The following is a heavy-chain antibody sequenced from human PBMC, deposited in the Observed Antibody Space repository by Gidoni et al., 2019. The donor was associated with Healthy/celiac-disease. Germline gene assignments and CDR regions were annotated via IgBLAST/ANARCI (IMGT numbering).Heavy chain of an antibody. J-gene: IGHJ5*02. CDR2: ISGSGGST. D-gene: IGHD3-22*01. CDR3: AKDTPAYYYDSSGYYKPYNWFDP. V-gene: IGHV3-23*01. CDR1: GFTFSSYA. Sequence: EVQPLESGGGLVQPGGSLRPSCAASGFTFSSYAMSWVRQAPGKGLEWVSAISGSGGSTYYADTVKGRFTISRDNSKNTLYLQMNSLRAEDTAVYYCAKDTPAYYYDSSGYYKPYNWFDPWGQGTLVTVSS.